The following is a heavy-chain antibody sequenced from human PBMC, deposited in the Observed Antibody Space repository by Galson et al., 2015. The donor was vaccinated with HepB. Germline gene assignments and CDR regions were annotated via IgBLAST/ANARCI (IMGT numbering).Heavy chain of an antibody. J-gene: IGHJ4*02. V-gene: IGHV3-7*01. D-gene: IGHD4-23*01. CDR2: IRSDETEK. CDR1: GVTFRNYW. CDR3: LSGGGF. Sequence: SLRLSCAASGVTFRNYWMSWVRQAPGKGLEWVATIRSDETEKVFVDSVEGRFTISRDNAKVGMYLQINRLRVEDTAVYYCLSGGGFWGQGTLVTVSS.